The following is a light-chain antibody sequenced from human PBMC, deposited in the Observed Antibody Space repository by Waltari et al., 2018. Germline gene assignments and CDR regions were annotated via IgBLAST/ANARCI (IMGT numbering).Light chain of an antibody. V-gene: IGKV3-11*01. CDR1: QSITNY. Sequence: EIVLTQSPATLYLSTGERATLSCRASQSITNYLAWYQQKPGQAPRLLIYDSINRATGIPARFSGGGSGTDFTLTITSLEPEDFAFYYCQHRSTWPPTFGGGTNVVL. CDR3: QHRSTWPPT. CDR2: DSI. J-gene: IGKJ4*01.